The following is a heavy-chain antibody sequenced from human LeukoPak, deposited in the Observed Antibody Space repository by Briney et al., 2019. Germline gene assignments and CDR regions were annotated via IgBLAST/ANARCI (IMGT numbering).Heavy chain of an antibody. V-gene: IGHV1-69*05. CDR1: GGTFSSYA. D-gene: IGHD2-21*02. CDR3: ARTIYCGGDCYSYFDY. Sequence: SVKVSCKAAGGTFSSYAISWVRQAPGQGLEWMGRIIPIFGTANYAQKFQGRVTITTDESTSTAYMELSSLRSEDTAVYYCARTIYCGGDCYSYFDYWGQGTLVTVSS. J-gene: IGHJ4*02. CDR2: IIPIFGTA.